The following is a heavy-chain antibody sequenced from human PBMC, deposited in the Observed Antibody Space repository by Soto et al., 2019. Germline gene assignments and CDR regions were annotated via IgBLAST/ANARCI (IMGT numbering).Heavy chain of an antibody. D-gene: IGHD6-19*01. CDR1: GGSISSGGYY. CDR2: IYYSGST. Sequence: PSETLSLTFTVSGGSISSGGYYWTWIRQPPGNGLEWIGYIYYSGSTYYSPSLKSRITMSVDTSKNQFSLKLSSVTAADTAVYYCAQSSGYSFDYWGQGTLVTVSS. CDR3: AQSSGYSFDY. J-gene: IGHJ4*02. V-gene: IGHV4-31*03.